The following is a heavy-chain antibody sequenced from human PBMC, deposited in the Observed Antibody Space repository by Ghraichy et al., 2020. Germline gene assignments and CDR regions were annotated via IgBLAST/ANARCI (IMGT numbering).Heavy chain of an antibody. CDR3: AKDHGWLVAFDI. Sequence: GESLNISCAASGFTFSSYAMSWVRQAPGKGLEWVSAISGSGGSTYYADSVKGRFTIARDNSKNTLYLQMNSLRAEDTAVYYCAKDHGWLVAFDIWGQGTMVTVSS. V-gene: IGHV3-23*01. D-gene: IGHD6-19*01. CDR1: GFTFSSYA. CDR2: ISGSGGST. J-gene: IGHJ3*02.